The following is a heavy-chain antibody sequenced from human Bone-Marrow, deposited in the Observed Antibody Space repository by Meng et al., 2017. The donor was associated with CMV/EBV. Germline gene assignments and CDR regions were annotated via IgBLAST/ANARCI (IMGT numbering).Heavy chain of an antibody. J-gene: IGHJ3*02. CDR2: MNPNSGNT. CDR1: GYNFTSYD. CDR3: ARARLPTIFGVVYDAFDI. V-gene: IGHV1-8*03. Sequence: ASVKVSCKASGYNFTSYDINWVRQATGQGLEWMGWMNPNSGNTGYAQKFQGRVTITRNTSISTAYMELSSLRSEDTAVYYCARARLPTIFGVVYDAFDIWGQRTMVTVSS. D-gene: IGHD3-3*01.